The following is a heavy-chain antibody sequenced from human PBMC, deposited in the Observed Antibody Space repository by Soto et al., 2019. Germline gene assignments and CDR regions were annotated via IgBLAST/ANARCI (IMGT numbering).Heavy chain of an antibody. V-gene: IGHV4-30-2*01. J-gene: IGHJ3*02. CDR2: IYHSGNT. CDR1: GGSISSGGYS. CDR3: ARGGRLRDYAFDI. Sequence: QLQLQESGSGLVKPSQTLSLTCAVSGGSISSGGYSWSWIRQPPGKGLEWIGYIYHSGNTYYNPSLKSRVPISVARSKNQFSLKLSSVTAADTAVYYCARGGRLRDYAFDIWGQGTMVAVSS.